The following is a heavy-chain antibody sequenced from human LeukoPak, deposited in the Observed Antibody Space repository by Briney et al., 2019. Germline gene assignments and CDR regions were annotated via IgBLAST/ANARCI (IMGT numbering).Heavy chain of an antibody. CDR1: GGSVTSGAFW. D-gene: IGHD6-6*01. CDR3: ARSIAARPADY. Sequence: PSQTLSLTCTVSGGSVTSGAFWWSWIRQYPGKGLEWIGYIYSSGSTNYNPSLKSRVTISVDTSKNQFSLKLSSVTAADTAVYYCARSIAARPADYWGQGTLVTVSS. V-gene: IGHV4-61*08. CDR2: IYSSGST. J-gene: IGHJ4*02.